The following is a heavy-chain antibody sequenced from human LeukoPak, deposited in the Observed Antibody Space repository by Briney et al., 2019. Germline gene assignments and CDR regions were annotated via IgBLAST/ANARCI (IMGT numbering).Heavy chain of an antibody. CDR2: INPNSGGT. Sequence: ASVKVSCKASGYTSTGYYMHWVRQAPGQGLEWMGWINPNSGGTNYAQKFQERVTITRDMSTSTAYMELSSLRSEDTAVYYCAAADYDFWSGYYFESSPGYYMDVWGKGTTVTVSS. V-gene: IGHV1-2*02. CDR3: AAADYDFWSGYYFESSPGYYMDV. D-gene: IGHD3-3*01. CDR1: GYTSTGYY. J-gene: IGHJ6*03.